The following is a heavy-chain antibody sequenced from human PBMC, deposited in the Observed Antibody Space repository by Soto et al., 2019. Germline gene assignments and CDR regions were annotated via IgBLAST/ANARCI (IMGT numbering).Heavy chain of an antibody. CDR3: ARGGRGLRGAFDV. V-gene: IGHV3-30*04. Sequence: QEILVESGGGVVQSGTSLRLSCAASGFTFSSFAMHWVRQAPGKGLEWVSVISFNGLSQFYADSVRGRVTGSRDNSKNTLYLQLDSLRPDDTAVYSCARGGRGLRGAFDVWGQGTEVSVS. CDR2: ISFNGLSQ. J-gene: IGHJ3*01. CDR1: GFTFSSFA. D-gene: IGHD3-16*01.